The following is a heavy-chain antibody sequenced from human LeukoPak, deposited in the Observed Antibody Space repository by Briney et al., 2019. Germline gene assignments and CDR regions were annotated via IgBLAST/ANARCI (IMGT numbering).Heavy chain of an antibody. CDR3: ARSREVTPPRYYYYMDV. D-gene: IGHD4-23*01. J-gene: IGHJ6*03. CDR1: GGSFSGYY. V-gene: IGHV4-59*10. CDR2: IYTSGST. Sequence: ASETLSLTCAVYGGSFSGYYWSWIRQPAGKGLEWIGRIYTSGSTNYNPSLKSRVTISVDTSKNQFSLKLSSVTAADTAVYYCARSREVTPPRYYYYMDVWGKGTTVTISS.